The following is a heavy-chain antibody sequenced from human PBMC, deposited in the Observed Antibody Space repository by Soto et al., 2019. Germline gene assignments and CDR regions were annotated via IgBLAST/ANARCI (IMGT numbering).Heavy chain of an antibody. D-gene: IGHD6-6*01. V-gene: IGHV5-51*01. CDR2: IYPGDSDT. CDR1: GYSFTSYW. Sequence: GESLKISGKGSGYSFTSYWIGWVRQMPGKGLEWMGIIYPGDSDTRYSPSFQGQVTISADKSISTAYLQWSSLKASDTAMYYCARSIAARLGGGYYYGMDVWGQGTTVTVSS. J-gene: IGHJ6*02. CDR3: ARSIAARLGGGYYYGMDV.